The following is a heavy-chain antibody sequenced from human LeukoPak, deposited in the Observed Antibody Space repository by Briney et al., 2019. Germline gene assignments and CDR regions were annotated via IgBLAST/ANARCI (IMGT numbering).Heavy chain of an antibody. D-gene: IGHD6-19*01. V-gene: IGHV3-23*01. CDR1: GFTFSSYA. CDR3: ANDLGGIAVAGTFY. Sequence: PGGSLRLSCAASGFTFSSYAMSWVRQAPGKGLEWVSAISGSGGSTYYADSVKGRFTISRDNSKNTLYLQMNSLRAEDTAVYYCANDLGGIAVAGTFYWGQGTLVTVSS. J-gene: IGHJ4*02. CDR2: ISGSGGST.